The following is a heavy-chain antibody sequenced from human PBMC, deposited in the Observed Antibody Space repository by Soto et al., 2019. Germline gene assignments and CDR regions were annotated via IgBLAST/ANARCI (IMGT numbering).Heavy chain of an antibody. J-gene: IGHJ4*02. Sequence: GGSLRLSCAASGFTFSNAWMSWVRQAPGKGLEWVGRIKSKTDGGTTDYAAPVKGRFTISRDDSKNTLYLQMNSLKTEDTAVYYCTTAAGILTGYYGGEFDYWGQGTLVTVSS. CDR3: TTAAGILTGYYGGEFDY. CDR2: IKSKTDGGTT. D-gene: IGHD3-9*01. V-gene: IGHV3-15*01. CDR1: GFTFSNAW.